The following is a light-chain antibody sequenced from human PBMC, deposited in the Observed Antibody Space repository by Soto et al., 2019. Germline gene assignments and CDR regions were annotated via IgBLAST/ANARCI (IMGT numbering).Light chain of an antibody. CDR3: QQSYITPIP. CDR1: QSVSSSY. Sequence: IVLTQSPATLSLSPGEGATLSCRASQSVSSSYLAWYHQKPGQAPRLLIFGASTRATGIPDRFSGSGSGTDFTLTISSLQPEDFATYYCQQSYITPIPFGQVTRLAI. CDR2: GAS. J-gene: IGKJ5*01. V-gene: IGKV3D-7*01.